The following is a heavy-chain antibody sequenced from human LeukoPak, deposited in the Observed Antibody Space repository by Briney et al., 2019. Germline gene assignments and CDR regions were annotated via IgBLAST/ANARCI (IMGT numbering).Heavy chain of an antibody. CDR3: AGSHSSGWYYFDY. CDR1: GFTFSTYA. V-gene: IGHV3-30*04. J-gene: IGHJ4*02. Sequence: PGRSLRLSCAASGFTFSTYAMHWVRQGPGKGLEWVAVIWYDGSNKYYADSVKGRFTISRDNSKNTLYLQMNSLRAEDTAVYYCAGSHSSGWYYFDYWGQGTLVTVSS. CDR2: IWYDGSNK. D-gene: IGHD6-19*01.